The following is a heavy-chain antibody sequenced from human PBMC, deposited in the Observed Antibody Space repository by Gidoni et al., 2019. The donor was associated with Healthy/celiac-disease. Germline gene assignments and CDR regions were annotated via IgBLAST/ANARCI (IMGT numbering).Heavy chain of an antibody. J-gene: IGHJ2*01. Sequence: QVQLQESGPGLVKPSGTLSLTCAVSGGSISSSNWWSWVRQPPGKGLEWIGEIYHSGSTNYNPSLKSRVTISVDKSKNQFSLKLSSVTAADTAVYYCAKYYYDSSGYRDWYFDLWGRGTLVTVSS. CDR1: GGSISSSNW. D-gene: IGHD3-22*01. V-gene: IGHV4-4*02. CDR2: IYHSGST. CDR3: AKYYYDSSGYRDWYFDL.